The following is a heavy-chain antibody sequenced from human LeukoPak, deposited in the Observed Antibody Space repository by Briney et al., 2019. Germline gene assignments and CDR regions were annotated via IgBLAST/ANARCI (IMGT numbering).Heavy chain of an antibody. D-gene: IGHD3-3*01. CDR3: ASPFWSGYSYGMDV. CDR2: IWYDGSND. J-gene: IGHJ6*02. CDR1: GFNFGSDA. Sequence: GGSLRLSCTASGFNFGSDAMHWVRQAPGKGLEWVAFIWYDGSNDHYADSVKGRFTISRDNSKNTVCLQMNSLRVEDTAVYYCASPFWSGYSYGMDVWGQGTTVTVSS. V-gene: IGHV3-33*01.